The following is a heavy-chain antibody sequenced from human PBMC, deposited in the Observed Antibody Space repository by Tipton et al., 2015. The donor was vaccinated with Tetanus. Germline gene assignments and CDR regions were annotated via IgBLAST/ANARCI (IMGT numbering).Heavy chain of an antibody. V-gene: IGHV4-61*08. CDR3: ARANSEFPKKGPFDS. J-gene: IGHJ4*02. CDR1: GGSIRSGDYS. CDR2: VSYSGRT. Sequence: TLSLTCAVSGGSIRSGDYSWNWIRQPPGKGLEWLAYVSYSGRTNSNYFLKSRITVSQDPSKNQFSLRLASVTAADTAVYYCARANSEFPKKGPFDSWGQGSLGIVSS. D-gene: IGHD2/OR15-2a*01.